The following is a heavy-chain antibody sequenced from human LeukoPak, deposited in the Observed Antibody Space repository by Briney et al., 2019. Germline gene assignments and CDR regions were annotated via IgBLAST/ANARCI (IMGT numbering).Heavy chain of an antibody. CDR1: GYTFTGYY. CDR2: INPNSGVT. CDR3: ARGGVYGNWFDP. Sequence: EASVKLSCNASGYTFTGYYMHWMRHPPGQGLEWMGWINPNSGVTNYAQKFQSRLTMSRDTSITPTYMELSSLRSDDTAVYYCARGGVYGNWFDPWGQGTLVTVSS. J-gene: IGHJ5*02. D-gene: IGHD2-8*01. V-gene: IGHV1-2*02.